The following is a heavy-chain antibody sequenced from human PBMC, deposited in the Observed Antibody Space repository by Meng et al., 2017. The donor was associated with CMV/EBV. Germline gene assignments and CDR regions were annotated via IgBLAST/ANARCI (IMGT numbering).Heavy chain of an antibody. V-gene: IGHV4-34*01. CDR1: GGSFSGYY. Sequence: QVQLQQWGAGLLKPSETLSLTCAVYGGSFSGYYWSWIRQPPGKGLEWIGEINHSGSTNYNPSLKSRVTISVDTSKNQFSPKLSSVTAADTAVYYCARESMVRGEDWGQGTLVTVSS. D-gene: IGHD3-10*01. CDR3: ARESMVRGED. J-gene: IGHJ4*02. CDR2: INHSGST.